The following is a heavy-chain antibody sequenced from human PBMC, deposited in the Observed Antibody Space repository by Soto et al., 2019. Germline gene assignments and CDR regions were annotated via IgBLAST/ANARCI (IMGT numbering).Heavy chain of an antibody. D-gene: IGHD3-10*01. J-gene: IGHJ4*02. CDR3: ARQGGLLWFGELSH. V-gene: IGHV4-39*01. CDR1: GGSISSSSNY. Sequence: SETLSLTCTVSGGSISSSSNYWGWIRQTPGKGLEWIGTIYYSGSTYYNPSLKSRVTISVDTSKNQFSLKLSSVTAADTAVYYCARQGGLLWFGELSHWGQGTLVTVSS. CDR2: IYYSGST.